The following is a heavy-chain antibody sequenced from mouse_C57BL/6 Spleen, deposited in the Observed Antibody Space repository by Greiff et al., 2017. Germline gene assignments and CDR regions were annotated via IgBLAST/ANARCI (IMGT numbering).Heavy chain of an antibody. CDR2: IHPNSGST. V-gene: IGHV1-64*01. CDR1: GYTFTSYW. D-gene: IGHD1-1*01. CDR3: ERLITTVVARENAMDY. J-gene: IGHJ4*01. Sequence: QVQLQQPGAELVKPGASVKLSCKASGYTFTSYWMHWVKQRPGQGLEWIGMIHPNSGSTNYNEKFKSKATLTVDKSSSTAYMQLSSLTSEDSAVYYCERLITTVVARENAMDYWGQGTSVTVSS.